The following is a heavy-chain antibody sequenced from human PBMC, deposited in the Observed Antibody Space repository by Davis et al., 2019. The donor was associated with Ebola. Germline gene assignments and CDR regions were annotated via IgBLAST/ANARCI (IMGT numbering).Heavy chain of an antibody. CDR1: GFTFSSYG. D-gene: IGHD5-12*01. CDR3: ASKGGGYDLTFDY. CDR2: ISYDGSNK. Sequence: GGSLRLSCAASGFTFSSYGMHWVRQAPGKGLEWVAVISYDGSNKYYADSVKGRFTISRDNSKNTLYLQMNSLRAEDTAVYYCASKGGGYDLTFDYWGQGTLVTVSS. V-gene: IGHV3-30*03. J-gene: IGHJ4*02.